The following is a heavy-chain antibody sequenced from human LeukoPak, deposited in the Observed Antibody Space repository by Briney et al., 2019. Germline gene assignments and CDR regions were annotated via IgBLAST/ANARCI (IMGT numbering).Heavy chain of an antibody. CDR2: ISGSGGGT. J-gene: IGHJ4*02. V-gene: IGHV3-23*01. Sequence: GGSLRLSCAASGFTFSTYAMSWVRQAPGKGLEWVSLISGSGGGTYYADSVEGRFTISRDNSKNTLLLQMISLRAEDTAVYYCAKDRGGPDYYDTSGPDYWGQGTLVTVSS. CDR1: GFTFSTYA. D-gene: IGHD3-22*01. CDR3: AKDRGGPDYYDTSGPDY.